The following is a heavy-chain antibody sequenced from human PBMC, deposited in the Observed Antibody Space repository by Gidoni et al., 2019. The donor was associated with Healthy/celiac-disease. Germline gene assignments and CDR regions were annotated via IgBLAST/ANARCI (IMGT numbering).Heavy chain of an antibody. CDR3: TRDWGYYDILTGYYSNYYFDY. Sequence: EVQLVESGGGLVQPGRSLRLSCTASGFTFGDYAMSWFRQAPGKGMECVGFIRSKAYGGTTEYAASVKGRFTISRDDSKSIAYLQMNSLKTEDTAVYYCTRDWGYYDILTGYYSNYYFDYWGQGTLVTVSS. J-gene: IGHJ4*02. V-gene: IGHV3-49*03. CDR2: IRSKAYGGTT. D-gene: IGHD3-9*01. CDR1: GFTFGDYA.